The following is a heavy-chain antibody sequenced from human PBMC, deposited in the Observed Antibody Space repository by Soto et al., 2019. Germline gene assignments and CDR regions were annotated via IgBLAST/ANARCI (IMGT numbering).Heavy chain of an antibody. CDR2: TYYRSKWYN. D-gene: IGHD1-26*01. CDR3: VRLIGNSWLDF. Sequence: QVQLQQSEPGLVKPSQTLSLTCAISGDSVSSSSVTWNWIRQSPSRGLEWLGRTYYRSKWYNDYAESVKSRITINPDTSKNQVSLHLNSVTPEDTAVYYCVRLIGNSWLDFWGQGTLVTVSS. CDR1: GDSVSSSSVT. J-gene: IGHJ5*01. V-gene: IGHV6-1*01.